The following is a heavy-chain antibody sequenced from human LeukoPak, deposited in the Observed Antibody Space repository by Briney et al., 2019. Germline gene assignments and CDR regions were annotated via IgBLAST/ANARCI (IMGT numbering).Heavy chain of an antibody. CDR1: GGSFSGYY. Sequence: SETLSLTCAVYGGSFSGYYWSWIRQPPGKGLEGIGYIYYSGSTNYNPSLTSRVTISVDTSKNQFSLKLSSVTAADTAVYYCARDPYDFWSGTLYYFDYWGQGTLVTVSS. CDR2: IYYSGST. J-gene: IGHJ4*02. CDR3: ARDPYDFWSGTLYYFDY. D-gene: IGHD3-3*01. V-gene: IGHV4-59*01.